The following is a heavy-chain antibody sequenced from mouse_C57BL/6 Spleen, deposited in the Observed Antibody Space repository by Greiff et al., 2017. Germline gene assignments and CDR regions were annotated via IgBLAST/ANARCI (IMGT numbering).Heavy chain of an antibody. V-gene: IGHV5-16*01. CDR1: GFTFSDYY. CDR2: INYDGSST. D-gene: IGHD2-4*01. CDR3: ARGGISRGFDY. Sequence: EVKLVESEGGLVQPGSSMKLSCTASGFTFSDYYMAWVRQVPEKGLEWVANINYDGSSTYYLDSLKSRFIISRDNAKNILYLQMSSLKSEDTATYYCARGGISRGFDYWGQGTTLTVSS. J-gene: IGHJ2*01.